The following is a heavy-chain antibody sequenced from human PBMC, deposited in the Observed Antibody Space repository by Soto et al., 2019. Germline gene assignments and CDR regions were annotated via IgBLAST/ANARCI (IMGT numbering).Heavy chain of an antibody. V-gene: IGHV4-39*01. J-gene: IGHJ4*02. CDR3: ARTPPSSYYFDY. CDR1: GGSISSSSYY. CDR2: IYYSGST. Sequence: SETLSLTCTVSGGSISSSSYYWGWIRQPPGKGLEWIGSIYYSGSTYYNPSLKSRVTISVDTSKNQFSLKLSSVTAADTAVYYCARTPPSSYYFDYWGQGTLVTVSS. D-gene: IGHD6-6*01.